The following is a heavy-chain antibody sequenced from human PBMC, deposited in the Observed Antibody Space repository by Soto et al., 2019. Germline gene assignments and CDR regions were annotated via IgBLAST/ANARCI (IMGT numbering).Heavy chain of an antibody. J-gene: IGHJ4*02. CDR1: GFTVSNNY. Sequence: EVQLVESGGGLIQPGGSLRLSCAVSGFTVSNNYMSWVRQAPGKGLEGVSVIYSGGYTAYGDSVKGRFTISRDNSKNTLYLQMKGLGAAEAAFFSGAAARGGGGYWGQGTLVTVSS. CDR2: IYSGGYT. CDR3: AAARGGGGY. V-gene: IGHV3-53*01. D-gene: IGHD2-15*01.